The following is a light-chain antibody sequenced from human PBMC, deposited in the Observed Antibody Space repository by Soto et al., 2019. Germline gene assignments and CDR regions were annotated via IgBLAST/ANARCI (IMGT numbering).Light chain of an antibody. CDR3: QQSYSNPTWT. CDR2: DSS. V-gene: IGKV1-39*01. CDR1: QSISTY. J-gene: IGKJ1*01. Sequence: DIQLTQSPSSLSASVGDRITITCRASQSISTYLNWYQQKPGEAXTLLVYDSSTLQSGVPSRFSGSGFGAEFTLPVSSLQPEDFATYYCQQSYSNPTWTFGQGTKVDIK.